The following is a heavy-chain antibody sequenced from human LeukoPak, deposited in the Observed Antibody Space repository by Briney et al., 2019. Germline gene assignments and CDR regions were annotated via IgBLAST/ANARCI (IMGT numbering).Heavy chain of an antibody. J-gene: IGHJ3*02. CDR1: GFTFSSYA. V-gene: IGHV3-20*04. D-gene: IGHD3-22*01. CDR2: INWNGGST. Sequence: GGSLRLSCAASGFTFSSYAMSWVRQAPGKGLEWVSGINWNGGSTGYADSVKGRFTISRDNAKNSLYLQMNSLRAENTALYYCARPDGDYYDSTTLGLDAFDIWGQGTMVTVSS. CDR3: ARPDGDYYDSTTLGLDAFDI.